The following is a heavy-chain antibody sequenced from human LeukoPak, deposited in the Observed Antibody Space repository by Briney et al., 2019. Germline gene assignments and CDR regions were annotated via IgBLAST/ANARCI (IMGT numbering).Heavy chain of an antibody. CDR1: GGSISSGDYY. J-gene: IGHJ5*02. CDR2: IYYSGTT. CDR3: ARDSVEQWLVNPVFDP. Sequence: KPSQTLSLTCTVSGGSISSGDYYWSWIRQPPGKGLEWIGYIYYSGTTYYNPSLKSRVTVSVDTSKNQFSLKLTSVTAADTAVYYCARDSVEQWLVNPVFDPWGQGTLVTVSS. V-gene: IGHV4-30-4*01. D-gene: IGHD6-19*01.